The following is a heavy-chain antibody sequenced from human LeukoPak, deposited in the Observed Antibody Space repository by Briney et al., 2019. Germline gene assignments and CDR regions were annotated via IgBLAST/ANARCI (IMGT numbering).Heavy chain of an antibody. J-gene: IGHJ6*03. V-gene: IGHV1-18*01. CDR2: ISAYNGNT. Sequence: ASVKVSCKASGYTFTSYGISWVRQAPGQGLEWMGWISAYNGNTNYAQKLQGRVTMTTDTSTSTAYMELRSLRSDDTAVYYCARVILEYVEDTAMVPYYYYYYMDVWGKGTTVTVSS. CDR1: GYTFTSYG. CDR3: ARVILEYVEDTAMVPYYYYYYMDV. D-gene: IGHD5-18*01.